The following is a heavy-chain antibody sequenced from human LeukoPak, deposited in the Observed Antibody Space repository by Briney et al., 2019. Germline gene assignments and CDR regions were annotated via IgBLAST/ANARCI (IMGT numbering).Heavy chain of an antibody. CDR3: AMAYSGSWYYFDY. Sequence: PSETLSLTCTVSGGSIRGYFWTWIRQPPGKGLEWIEYIYYSGSTNYNPSLKSRVTIAVDTSKNQFSLRLNSVTAADTAVYYCAMAYSGSWYYFDYWGQGTLVTVSS. J-gene: IGHJ4*02. CDR2: IYYSGST. CDR1: GGSIRGYF. D-gene: IGHD6-13*01. V-gene: IGHV4-59*01.